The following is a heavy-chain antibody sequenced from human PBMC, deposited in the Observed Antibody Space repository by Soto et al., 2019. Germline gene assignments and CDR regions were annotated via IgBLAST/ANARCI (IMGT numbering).Heavy chain of an antibody. CDR1: GFTFSSFA. Sequence: QLMESGGGLVQPGGSLRLSCAASGFTFSSFAMSWVRQAPGKGLEWVSAISGSGGSTYYADSVKGRFTISRDNSKSAMYLQMNSLRAEDTAVYYCAKEGGDSRISMVRGFQSEIPVFVYGMDVWGQGTTVTVSS. CDR3: AKEGGDSRISMVRGFQSEIPVFVYGMDV. CDR2: ISGSGGST. D-gene: IGHD3-10*01. V-gene: IGHV3-23*01. J-gene: IGHJ6*02.